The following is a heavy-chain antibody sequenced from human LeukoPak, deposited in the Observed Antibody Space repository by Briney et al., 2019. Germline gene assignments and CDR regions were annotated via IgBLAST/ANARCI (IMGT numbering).Heavy chain of an antibody. CDR2: ISGSGGST. D-gene: IGHD6-6*01. CDR3: LRTRYSSSSGDY. CDR1: GFTFSSYG. Sequence: GGSLRLSCAASGFTFSSYGMSWVRQAPGKGLEWVSAISGSGGSTYYADSVKGRFTISRDNAKNTLYLQLNSLTAEDTAVYYCLRTRYSSSSGDYWGQGTLVTVSS. J-gene: IGHJ4*02. V-gene: IGHV3-23*01.